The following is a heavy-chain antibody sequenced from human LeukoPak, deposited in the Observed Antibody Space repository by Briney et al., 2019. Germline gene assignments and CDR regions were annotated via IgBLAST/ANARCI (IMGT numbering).Heavy chain of an antibody. D-gene: IGHD2-15*01. Sequence: GGSLRLSCAASGFSFSSHWMHWVRQAPGKGLVWVSRINGDGSSTTDADSVKGRFTISRDNAKNTLYLQMNSLRAGDTAVYYCARDTQAARFDYWGQGTLVTVSS. CDR2: INGDGSST. CDR3: ARDTQAARFDY. V-gene: IGHV3-74*01. J-gene: IGHJ4*02. CDR1: GFSFSSHW.